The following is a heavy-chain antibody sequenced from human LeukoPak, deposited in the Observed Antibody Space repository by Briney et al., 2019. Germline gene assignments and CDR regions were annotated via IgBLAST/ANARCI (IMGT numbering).Heavy chain of an antibody. CDR1: GFTFSSYG. CDR2: ILYDGSNK. CDR3: AKDRLAYCGGDCYSSLTFDY. D-gene: IGHD2-21*02. V-gene: IGHV3-30*18. Sequence: GGSLRLSCAASGFTFSSYGMHWVRQARGKGLEWVAVILYDGSNKYYADSVKGRFTISRDNSKNTLYLQMNSLRAEDTAVYYCAKDRLAYCGGDCYSSLTFDYWGQGTLVTVSS. J-gene: IGHJ4*02.